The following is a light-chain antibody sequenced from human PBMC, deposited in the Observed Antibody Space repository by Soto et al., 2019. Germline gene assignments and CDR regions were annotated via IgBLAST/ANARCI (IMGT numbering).Light chain of an antibody. CDR3: LQHSTYPLT. V-gene: IGKV1-17*01. CDR2: AAS. CDR1: QGIRND. Sequence: DIQMTQFPSSLSASVGDRVTITCRASQGIRNDLGWYQQKPGKAPKRLIYAASSLQSGVPSSFSGSGSGTEFTLAISSLQPEDSSTFYCLQHSTYPLTFGQGTKVEIK. J-gene: IGKJ1*01.